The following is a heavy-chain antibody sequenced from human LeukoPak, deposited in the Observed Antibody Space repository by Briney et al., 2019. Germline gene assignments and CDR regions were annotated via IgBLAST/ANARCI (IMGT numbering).Heavy chain of an antibody. D-gene: IGHD3-3*01. V-gene: IGHV1-46*01. CDR3: ARKGVVEYYDFWSGYPANYYYMDV. CDR2: INPSDSST. CDR1: GYTFTSYQ. Sequence: ASVKVSCKASGYTFTSYQMHWVRQAPGQGLEWMGIINPSDSSTSYAQKFQGRVTITADESTSTAYMELSSLRSEDTAVYYCARKGVVEYYDFWSGYPANYYYMDVWGKGTTVTVSS. J-gene: IGHJ6*03.